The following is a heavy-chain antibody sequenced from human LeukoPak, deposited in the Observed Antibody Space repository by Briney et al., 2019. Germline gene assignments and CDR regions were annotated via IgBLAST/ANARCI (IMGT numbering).Heavy chain of an antibody. J-gene: IGHJ4*02. CDR3: ARGREIVVVPAASLNDF. CDR2: RNPNTGET. D-gene: IGHD2-2*01. CDR1: GYSFTNYD. Sequence: ASAKVSCKASGYSFTNYDTNGVRQAAGQGLEWMGYRNPNTGETGYAQKFQGRVTMTRDTSISTAYMELTSLGSEDTAVYYCARGREIVVVPAASLNDFWGQGTLVTVSS. V-gene: IGHV1-8*01.